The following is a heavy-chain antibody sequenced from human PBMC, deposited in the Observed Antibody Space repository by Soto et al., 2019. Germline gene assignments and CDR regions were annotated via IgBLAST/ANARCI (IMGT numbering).Heavy chain of an antibody. V-gene: IGHV3-7*01. Sequence: GGSLRLSCAASGFNFNTYWMAWVRQAPGKGLEWVLNIKQDGSEKYYVYSVKVRFTISIDNSNNSLYLQMNSLKAEDTAVYYYASDYHQYDSLTGFQLDYLDXRGHGTLDTVS. D-gene: IGHD3-9*01. CDR2: IKQDGSEK. CDR3: ASDYHQYDSLTGFQLDYLDX. CDR1: GFNFNTYW. J-gene: IGHJ4*01.